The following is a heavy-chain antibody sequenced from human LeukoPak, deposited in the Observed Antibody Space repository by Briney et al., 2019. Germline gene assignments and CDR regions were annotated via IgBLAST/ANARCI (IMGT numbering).Heavy chain of an antibody. V-gene: IGHV3-21*01. CDR1: GFTFSSYS. D-gene: IGHD1-26*01. CDR3: ARDPYSGAYGNTYYYYMDV. CDR2: ISSSSSYI. J-gene: IGHJ6*03. Sequence: GGSLRLSCAASGFTFSSYSMNWVRQAPGKGLEWVSSISSSSSYIYYADSVKGRFTISRDNAKNSLYLQMNSLTAEDTAVYYCARDPYSGAYGNTYYYYMDVWGKGTTVTISS.